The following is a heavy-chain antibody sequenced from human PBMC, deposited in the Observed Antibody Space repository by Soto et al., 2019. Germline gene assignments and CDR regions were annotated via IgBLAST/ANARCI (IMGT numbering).Heavy chain of an antibody. CDR2: IWHDGSNK. D-gene: IGHD1-26*01. J-gene: IGHJ4*02. CDR1: GFTFRYYA. CDR3: VAADPHLTAGS. V-gene: IGHV3-33*01. Sequence: QLVESGGGVVQPGRSLRPSCAAPGFTFRYYAMQWVRQAPGKGLEWVAIIWHDGSNKYSADSVKGRFTISRDNSENILFLQMNSLRAEDTAMYHCVAADPHLTAGSWGQGTLVTVSS.